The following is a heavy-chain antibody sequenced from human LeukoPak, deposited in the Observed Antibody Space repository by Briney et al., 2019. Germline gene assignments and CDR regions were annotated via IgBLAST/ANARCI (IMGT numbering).Heavy chain of an antibody. Sequence: GGSLRLSCAASGFTFSSYAMSSVRQAPGKGREWVSAIRGSGGSTYYADSVKGRFTISRDNSKNTLYVQMNSLRAEDTAVYYCAKEVRGLTTHYFDSWGQGTLVTVSS. J-gene: IGHJ4*02. CDR2: IRGSGGST. CDR3: AKEVRGLTTHYFDS. CDR1: GFTFSSYA. D-gene: IGHD3-10*01. V-gene: IGHV3-23*01.